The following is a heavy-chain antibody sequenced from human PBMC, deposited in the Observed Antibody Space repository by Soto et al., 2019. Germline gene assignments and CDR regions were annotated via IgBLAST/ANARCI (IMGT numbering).Heavy chain of an antibody. V-gene: IGHV3-74*01. CDR3: VRHTNSWYDYFDP. J-gene: IGHJ5*02. CDR2: INSDGRTT. Sequence: PWGSLRVSCASSVFTFSNSWMHWVRQAPGKGLVWVSRINSDGRTTTHADSVQGRFTISRDNAKNTLYLQMNSLRAEDTAVYYCVRHTNSWYDYFDPWGQGTLVTVSS. D-gene: IGHD6-13*01. CDR1: VFTFSNSW.